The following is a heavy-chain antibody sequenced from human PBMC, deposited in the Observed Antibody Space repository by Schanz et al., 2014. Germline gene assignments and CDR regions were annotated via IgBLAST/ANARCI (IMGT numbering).Heavy chain of an antibody. D-gene: IGHD1-1*01. V-gene: IGHV3-23*01. CDR3: ARDRRNADLDY. J-gene: IGHJ4*02. Sequence: EVHLLESGGGLVQPGGSLRLSCEASGFSFGNYGMSWVRQAPGKGLEWVSGFDAHDGRAYYADSAKGRFTISRDNSKSTLYLEMNSLRAEDTALYYCARDRRNADLDYWGQGTLVTVSS. CDR2: FDAHDGRA. CDR1: GFSFGNYG.